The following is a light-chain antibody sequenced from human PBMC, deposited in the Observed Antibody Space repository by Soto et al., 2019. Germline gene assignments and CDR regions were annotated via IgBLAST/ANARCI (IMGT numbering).Light chain of an antibody. CDR1: QSVSTN. CDR2: GVS. CDR3: QQYEKWPPWT. J-gene: IGKJ1*01. Sequence: EIVMTQSPATLSVSPGERATLSCRASQSVSTNLAWYQQKPGRAPRLLLYGVSTRATGVPARFSGSGSGTEFTLTITSLQSEDFAVYYCQQYEKWPPWTFGQGTKVDIK. V-gene: IGKV3-15*01.